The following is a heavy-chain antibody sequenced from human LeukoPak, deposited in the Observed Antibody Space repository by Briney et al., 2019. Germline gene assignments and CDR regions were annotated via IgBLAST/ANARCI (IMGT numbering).Heavy chain of an antibody. CDR2: ISSNGDNT. CDR3: VRGTGY. CDR1: GFTFSTYV. V-gene: IGHV3-64D*06. J-gene: IGHJ4*02. Sequence: GGSLRLSCSVSGFTFSTYVMHWVRQAPGKGLEYVSAISSNGDNTYYADSVKGRFTIARDNSKNTLYLQMSSLRPDDTAVYFCVRGTGYWGQGTLVTVSS.